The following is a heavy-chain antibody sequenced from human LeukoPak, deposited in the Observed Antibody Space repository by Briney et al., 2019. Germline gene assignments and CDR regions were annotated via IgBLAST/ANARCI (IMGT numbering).Heavy chain of an antibody. CDR1: GYTFTKYD. CDR2: MNPNSGNT. CDR3: AVLQLWLRVDTFDI. J-gene: IGHJ3*02. V-gene: IGHV1-8*03. D-gene: IGHD5-18*01. Sequence: ASVKVSCKASGYTFTKYDINWVRQATGQGLEWMGWMNPNSGNTGYAQKFQGRVTITRNTSISTAYMELSSLRSEDTAVYYCAVLQLWLRVDTFDIWGQGTMVTVPS.